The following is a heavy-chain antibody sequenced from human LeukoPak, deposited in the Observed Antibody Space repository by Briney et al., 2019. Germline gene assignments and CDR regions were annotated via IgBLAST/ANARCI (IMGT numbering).Heavy chain of an antibody. CDR1: GGSISSYY. CDR2: IYTSGST. D-gene: IGHD3-10*01. J-gene: IGHJ4*02. CDR3: ARDDVLGEGGYFDY. V-gene: IGHV4-4*07. Sequence: KPSETLSLTCTVSGGSISSYYWSWIRQPAGKGLEWIGRIYTSGSTNYNPSLKSRVTMSVDTSKNQFSLKLSSVTAADTAVYYCARDDVLGEGGYFDYWGQGTLVTVSS.